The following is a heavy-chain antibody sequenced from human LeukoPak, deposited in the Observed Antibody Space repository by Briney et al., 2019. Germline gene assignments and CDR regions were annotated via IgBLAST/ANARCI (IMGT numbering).Heavy chain of an antibody. V-gene: IGHV3-7*01. Sequence: GGSLRLSCAASGFTFTTYWMVWLRQAPGKGLEWVANIGQNGREKYHVDSVKGRFTISRDNAKNSLYLQMNSLRVEDTAVNYCAREVAVGIGAYNYWGQGILVTVSS. J-gene: IGHJ4*02. CDR1: GFTFTTYW. CDR2: IGQNGREK. D-gene: IGHD6-13*01. CDR3: AREVAVGIGAYNY.